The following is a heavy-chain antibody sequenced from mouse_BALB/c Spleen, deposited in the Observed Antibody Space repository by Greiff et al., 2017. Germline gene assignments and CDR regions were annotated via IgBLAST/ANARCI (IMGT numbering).Heavy chain of an antibody. CDR1: GYTFTDYW. CDR2: IDTSDSYT. V-gene: IGHV1-69*01. D-gene: IGHD1-2*01. CDR3: ARERDYYGYGDY. J-gene: IGHJ2*01. Sequence: QVQLQQPGAELVMPGASVKMSCKASGYTFTDYWMHWVKQRPGQGLEWIGAIDTSDSYTSYNQKFKGKATLTVDESSSTAYMQLSSLTSEDSAVYYCARERDYYGYGDYWGQGTTLTVSS.